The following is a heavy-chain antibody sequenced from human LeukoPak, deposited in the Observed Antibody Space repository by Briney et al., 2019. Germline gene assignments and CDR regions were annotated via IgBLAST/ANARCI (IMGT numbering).Heavy chain of an antibody. CDR2: IYYSGST. CDR3: AREDVGYASSGYYPYYFDY. Sequence: PGGPLRLSCAASGFTFSSHAMSWVRHAPGKGLEWIGSIYYSGSTHYNPSLKIRVTISVDTSKNQFSLKLSSATAADTAVYYCAREDVGYASSGYYPYYFDYWGQGTLVTVSS. D-gene: IGHD3-22*01. V-gene: IGHV4-39*07. CDR1: GFTFSSHAM. J-gene: IGHJ4*02.